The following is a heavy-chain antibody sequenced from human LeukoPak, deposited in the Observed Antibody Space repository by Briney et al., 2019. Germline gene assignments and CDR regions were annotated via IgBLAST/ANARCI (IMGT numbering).Heavy chain of an antibody. CDR1: GFTFSSYA. J-gene: IGHJ4*02. CDR3: ATHDSSGFYYYFHY. Sequence: AGGSLRLSCAASGFTFSSYAMSWVRQAPGKGLEWVSSISISGGSTYYADSVKGRFTISRDNSKNTLYLQMNSLRAEDTAVYYCATHDSSGFYYYFHYWGQGTQVTVSS. D-gene: IGHD3-22*01. CDR2: ISISGGST. V-gene: IGHV3-23*01.